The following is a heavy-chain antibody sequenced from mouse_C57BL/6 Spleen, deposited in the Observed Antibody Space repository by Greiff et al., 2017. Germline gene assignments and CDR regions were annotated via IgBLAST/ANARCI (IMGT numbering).Heavy chain of an antibody. CDR2: ISYDGSN. CDR3: AREDYSNPYYYAMDY. J-gene: IGHJ4*01. CDR1: GYSITSGYY. D-gene: IGHD2-5*01. V-gene: IGHV3-6*01. Sequence: EVQLQESGPGLVKPSQSLSLTCSVTGYSITSGYYWNWIRQFPGNKLEWMGYISYDGSNNYNPSLKNRISITRDTSKNQFFLKLNSVTTEDTATYYCAREDYSNPYYYAMDYWGQGTSVTVSS.